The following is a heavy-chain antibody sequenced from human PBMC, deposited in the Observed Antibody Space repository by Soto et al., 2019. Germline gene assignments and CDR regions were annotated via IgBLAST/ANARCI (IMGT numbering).Heavy chain of an antibody. J-gene: IGHJ6*02. CDR1: GFTFSIYA. V-gene: IGHV3-30-3*01. Sequence: QVQLVESGGGVVQPGRSLRLSCAASGFTFSIYAMHWVRQAPGKGLEWVTVISFDGNNKYYADSAKGRFTISRDNSKNTLYLQMNSLRGEDTAVYYCGRGPGRVTTFDGLDVWGQGTTVTVSS. CDR2: ISFDGNNK. D-gene: IGHD4-17*01. CDR3: GRGPGRVTTFDGLDV.